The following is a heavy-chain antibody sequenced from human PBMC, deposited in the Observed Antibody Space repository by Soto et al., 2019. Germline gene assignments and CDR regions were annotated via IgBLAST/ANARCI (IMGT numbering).Heavy chain of an antibody. CDR1: GGSISSYY. Sequence: SETLSLTCTVSGGSISSYYWSWIRQPPGKGLEWIGYIYYSGSTNYNPSLKSRVTISVDTSKNQFSLKLSSVTAADTAVYYCAGWRGGYYYYYYMDVWGKGTTVNVSS. CDR2: IYYSGST. V-gene: IGHV4-59*08. J-gene: IGHJ6*03. D-gene: IGHD6-19*01. CDR3: AGWRGGYYYYYYMDV.